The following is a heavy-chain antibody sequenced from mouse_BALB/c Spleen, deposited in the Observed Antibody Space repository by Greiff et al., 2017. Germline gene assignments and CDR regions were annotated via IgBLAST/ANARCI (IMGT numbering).Heavy chain of an antibody. Sequence: EVQRVESGGGLVQPGGSLKLSCAASGFTFSSYGMSWVRQTPDKRLELVATINSNGGSTYYPDSVKGRFTISRDNAKNTLYLQMSSLKSEDTAMYYCARDGYDFAWFAYWGQGTLVTVSA. CDR3: ARDGYDFAWFAY. CDR1: GFTFSSYG. D-gene: IGHD2-2*01. V-gene: IGHV5-6-3*01. CDR2: INSNGGST. J-gene: IGHJ3*01.